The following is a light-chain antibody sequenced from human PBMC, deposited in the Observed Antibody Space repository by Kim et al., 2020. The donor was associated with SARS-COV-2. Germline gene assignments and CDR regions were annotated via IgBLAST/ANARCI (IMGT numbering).Light chain of an antibody. CDR3: QAWDSSTVV. CDR1: KLGDKY. CDR2: QDS. Sequence: LSPGQTATITCSGDKLGDKYACWYQQKPGQSPVVVIYQDSKRPSGIPERFSGSNSGNTASLTISGTQSMDEADYYCQAWDSSTVVFGGGTQLTVL. V-gene: IGLV3-1*01. J-gene: IGLJ2*01.